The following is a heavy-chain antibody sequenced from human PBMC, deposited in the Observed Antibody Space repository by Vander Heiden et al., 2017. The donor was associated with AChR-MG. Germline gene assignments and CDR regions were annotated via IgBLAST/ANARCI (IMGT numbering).Heavy chain of an antibody. CDR3: ARGVEDCSGGSCYSNDY. CDR2: IYSGGST. D-gene: IGHD2-15*01. Sequence: EVQLVETGGGLIQPGGSLRLSCAASGFTVSSNYMSWVRQAPGKGLEWVAVIYSGGSTYYADSVKGRFTISRDNSKNTLYLQMNSLRAEDTAVYYCARGVEDCSGGSCYSNDYWGQGTLVTVSS. J-gene: IGHJ4*02. V-gene: IGHV3-53*02. CDR1: GFTVSSNY.